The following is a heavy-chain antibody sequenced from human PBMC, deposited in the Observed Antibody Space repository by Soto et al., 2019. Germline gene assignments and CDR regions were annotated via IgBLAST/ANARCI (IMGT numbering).Heavy chain of an antibody. V-gene: IGHV1-8*01. CDR2: MNPNSGNT. CDR3: ARAGILRYFDWSPQRAVWFDP. J-gene: IGHJ5*02. D-gene: IGHD3-9*01. CDR1: GYTFTSYD. Sequence: ASVKVSCKASGYTFTSYDINWVRQATGQGLEWMGWMNPNSGNTGYAQKFQGRVTMTRNTSISTAYMELSSLRSEDTAVYYCARAGILRYFDWSPQRAVWFDPWGQGTLVTVSS.